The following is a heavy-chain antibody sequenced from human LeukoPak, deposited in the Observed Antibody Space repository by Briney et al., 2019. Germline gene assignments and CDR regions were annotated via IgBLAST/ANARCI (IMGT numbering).Heavy chain of an antibody. V-gene: IGHV1-8*03. D-gene: IGHD3-10*01. CDR1: GYTFTSYD. Sequence: ASVKVSCKASGYTFTSYDINWVRQATGQGLEWMGWMNPNSGNTGYAQKFQGRVTTTRNTSISTAYMELSSLRSEDTAAYYCARGGWMGISRGVIITELDYWGQGTLVTVSS. J-gene: IGHJ4*02. CDR3: ARGGWMGISRGVIITELDY. CDR2: MNPNSGNT.